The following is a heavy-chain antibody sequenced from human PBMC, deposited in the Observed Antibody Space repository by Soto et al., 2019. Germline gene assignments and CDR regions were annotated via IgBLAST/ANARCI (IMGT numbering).Heavy chain of an antibody. Sequence: QVQLVQSGAEVKKPGSSVKVSCKASGGTFSSYTISWVRQAPGQGLEWMGRIIPILGIANYAQKFQGRVTITADKSPSTAYMELSSLRSEDTAVYYCARGSSGYYGPDYYYYGMDVWGQGTKVTVSS. CDR3: ARGSSGYYGPDYYYYGMDV. V-gene: IGHV1-69*02. J-gene: IGHJ6*02. CDR1: GGTFSSYT. D-gene: IGHD3-22*01. CDR2: IIPILGIA.